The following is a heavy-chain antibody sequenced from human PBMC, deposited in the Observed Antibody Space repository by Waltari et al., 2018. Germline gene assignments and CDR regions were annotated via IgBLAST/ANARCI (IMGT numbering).Heavy chain of an antibody. J-gene: IGHJ6*02. CDR1: GGSFSGYY. Sequence: QVQLQQWGAGLLKPSETLSLTCAVYGGSFSGYYWSWIRQPPGKGLEWIGEINHSGSTNYNPSLKSRVTISVDTSKNQFSLKLSSVTAADTAVYYCARWADYYDSSGYFYYYYYGMDVWGQGTTV. V-gene: IGHV4-34*01. D-gene: IGHD3-22*01. CDR3: ARWADYYDSSGYFYYYYYGMDV. CDR2: INHSGST.